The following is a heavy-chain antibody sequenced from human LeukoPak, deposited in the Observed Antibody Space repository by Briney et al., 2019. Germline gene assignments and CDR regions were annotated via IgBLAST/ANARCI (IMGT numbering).Heavy chain of an antibody. CDR3: ASGYDFWSGYYTFDY. D-gene: IGHD3-3*01. J-gene: IGHJ4*02. CDR2: IWYDGSNK. CDR1: GFTFSSYG. Sequence: GGSLTLSCAASGFTFSSYGMLWVRQAPGKGLEWVAVIWYDGSNKYYADSVRGRFTISRDNSKNTLYLQMNSLRAEDTAVYYCASGYDFWSGYYTFDYWGQGTLVTVSS. V-gene: IGHV3-33*01.